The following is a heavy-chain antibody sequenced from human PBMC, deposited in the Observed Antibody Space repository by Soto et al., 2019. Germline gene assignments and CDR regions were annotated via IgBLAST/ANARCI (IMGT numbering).Heavy chain of an antibody. V-gene: IGHV4-59*01. CDR3: ARDYCSSTSCQNSDDAFDI. Sequence: SETLSLTCTVSGGSIRSYYWSWIRQPPGKGLEWIGYIYYSGSTNYNPSLKSRVTISVDTSKNQFSLKLSSVTAADTAVYYCARDYCSSTSCQNSDDAFDIWGQGTMVTVSS. CDR2: IYYSGST. J-gene: IGHJ3*02. D-gene: IGHD2-2*01. CDR1: GGSIRSYY.